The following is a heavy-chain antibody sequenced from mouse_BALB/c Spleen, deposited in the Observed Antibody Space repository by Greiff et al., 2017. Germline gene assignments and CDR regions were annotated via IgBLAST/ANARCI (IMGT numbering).Heavy chain of an antibody. CDR1: GYSITSDYA. Sequence: EVKLVESGPGLVKPSQSLSLTCTVTGYSITSDYAWNWIRQFPGNKLEWMGYISYSGSTSYNPSLKSLISITRDTSKNQFFLQLNSVTTEDTATYYCARGDYYGSLYFDYWGQGTTLTVSS. CDR2: ISYSGST. V-gene: IGHV3-2*02. J-gene: IGHJ2*01. D-gene: IGHD1-1*01. CDR3: ARGDYYGSLYFDY.